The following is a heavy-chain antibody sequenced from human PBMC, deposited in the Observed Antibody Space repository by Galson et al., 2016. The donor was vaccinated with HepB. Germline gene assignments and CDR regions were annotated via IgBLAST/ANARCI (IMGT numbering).Heavy chain of an antibody. D-gene: IGHD2-15*01. Sequence: SLRLSCAASGFTFSSYWMHWVRQAPGKGLEWVGRIRGKSDGGTTDYAAAVKGRFTIARDDSKNTLYLQMSGLTTEDTAVYYCTARAAKGGQGTLVTVSS. CDR3: TARAAK. J-gene: IGHJ4*02. V-gene: IGHV3-15*01. CDR1: GFTFSSYW. CDR2: IRGKSDGGTT.